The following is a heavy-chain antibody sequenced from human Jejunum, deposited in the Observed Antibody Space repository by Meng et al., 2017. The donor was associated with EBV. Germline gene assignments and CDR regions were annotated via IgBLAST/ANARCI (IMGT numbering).Heavy chain of an antibody. CDR1: GGSFGGYF. J-gene: IGHJ4*02. CDR2: INQVGST. CDR3: ARSGAIIGVQGAPDY. D-gene: IGHD3-3*01. V-gene: IGHV4-34*01. Sequence: HVQHQRGAAGLFKLSETLSLTCACSGGSFGGYFWTWIRQAQGKGLEWIGEINQVGSTNYNPSLKSRVTISVDTSNIQFSLKVTSVTAADTAVYYCARSGAIIGVQGAPDYWGQGTLVTVSS.